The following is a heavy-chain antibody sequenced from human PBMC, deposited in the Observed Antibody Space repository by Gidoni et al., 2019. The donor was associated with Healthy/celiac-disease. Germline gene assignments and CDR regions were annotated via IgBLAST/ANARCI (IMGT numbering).Heavy chain of an antibody. CDR1: GGSFSGYY. Sequence: QVQLQQWGAGLLKPSETQSLTCAVYGGSFSGYYWSWIRQPPGKGLEWIGEINHSGSTNYNPSLKSRVTISVDTSKNQFSLKLSSVTAADTAVYYCARVTGLGLEREINWFDPWGQGTLVTVSS. J-gene: IGHJ5*02. D-gene: IGHD3-10*01. V-gene: IGHV4-34*01. CDR3: ARVTGLGLEREINWFDP. CDR2: INHSGST.